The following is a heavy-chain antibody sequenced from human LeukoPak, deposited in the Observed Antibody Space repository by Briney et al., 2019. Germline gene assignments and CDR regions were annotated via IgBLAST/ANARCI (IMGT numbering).Heavy chain of an antibody. CDR1: GGSISSGGYY. D-gene: IGHD4-23*01. CDR3: ASWGTTVVTRENDY. Sequence: SETLSLTCNVSGGSISSGGYYWSWIRQPPGKGLEWIGYIYHSGSTYYNPSLKSRATISVDRSKNQFSLKLSSVTAADTAVYYCASWGTTVVTRENDYWGQGTLVTVSP. V-gene: IGHV4-30-2*01. J-gene: IGHJ4*02. CDR2: IYHSGST.